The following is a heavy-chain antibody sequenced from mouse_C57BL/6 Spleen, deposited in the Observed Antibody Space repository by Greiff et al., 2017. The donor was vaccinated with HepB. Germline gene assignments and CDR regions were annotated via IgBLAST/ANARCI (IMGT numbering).Heavy chain of an antibody. CDR2: ISGGGGNT. V-gene: IGHV5-9*01. CDR1: GFTFSSYT. CDR3: ARDSSGYDAMDY. J-gene: IGHJ4*01. Sequence: EVKLMESGGGLVKPGGSLKLSCAASGFTFSSYTMSWVRQTPEKRLEWVATISGGGGNTYYPDSVKGRFTISRDNAKNTLYLQMSSLRSEDTALYDCARDSSGYDAMDYWGQGTSVTVSS. D-gene: IGHD3-2*02.